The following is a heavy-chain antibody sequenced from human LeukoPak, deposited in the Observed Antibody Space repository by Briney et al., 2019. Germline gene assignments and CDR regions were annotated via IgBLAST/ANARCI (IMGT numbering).Heavy chain of an antibody. Sequence: QSGGSLRLSCTASGFTFRSYSMNWVRQAPGKGLEWISYIGTGTAKYYADSVQGRFTISRDNAKNSLFLQMNSLRDEDTAVYYCARRASGSGSSAAPYDSDYWGQGTLVTVSS. CDR2: IGTGTAK. CDR1: GFTFRSYS. V-gene: IGHV3-48*02. CDR3: ARRASGSGSSAAPYDSDY. D-gene: IGHD3-10*01. J-gene: IGHJ4*02.